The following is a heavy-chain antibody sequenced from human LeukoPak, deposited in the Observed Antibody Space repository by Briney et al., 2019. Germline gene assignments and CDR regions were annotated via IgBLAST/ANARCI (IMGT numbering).Heavy chain of an antibody. CDR2: IDSDGSYI. Sequence: GGSLTLSCAASGFTFSSYGMHWVRQAPGKGLVWVSRIDSDGSYINYADSVKGRFTISRDNAKNTVYLQMNSLRAEDTAVYYCARDKAYGMDVWGQGTTVTVSS. V-gene: IGHV3-74*01. CDR3: ARDKAYGMDV. J-gene: IGHJ6*02. CDR1: GFTFSSYG.